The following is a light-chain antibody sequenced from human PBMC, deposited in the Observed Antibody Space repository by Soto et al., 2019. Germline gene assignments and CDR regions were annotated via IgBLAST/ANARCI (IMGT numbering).Light chain of an antibody. Sequence: EIVLTQSPGALSLSPGERATLSCRASESVSDNYLAWYQQRSGQAPRLVIYGASSRASAVPDRFSGSGSGADFTLTISRLEPEDFAVYYCQQYNNWPPWTFGQGTKVDIK. CDR2: GAS. CDR1: ESVSDNY. CDR3: QQYNNWPPWT. J-gene: IGKJ1*01. V-gene: IGKV3-20*01.